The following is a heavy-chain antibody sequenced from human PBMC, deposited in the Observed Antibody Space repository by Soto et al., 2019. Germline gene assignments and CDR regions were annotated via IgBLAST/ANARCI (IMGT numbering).Heavy chain of an antibody. CDR1: GGTFSDYA. CDR3: ARVLVGATYFDY. J-gene: IGHJ4*02. V-gene: IGHV1-69*01. Sequence: QVLLVQSGAEVKKPGSSVKVSCKASGGTFSDYAISWVRQATGHGLEWMGGIVPIFGTGNHAQKFQGRVTVTADESTSTAYMELSSLRSEDTAVYYCARVLVGATYFDYWGQGTLVTVSS. CDR2: IVPIFGTG. D-gene: IGHD1-26*01.